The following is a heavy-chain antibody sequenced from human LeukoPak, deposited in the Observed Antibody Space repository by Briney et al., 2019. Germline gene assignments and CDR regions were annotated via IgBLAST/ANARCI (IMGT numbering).Heavy chain of an antibody. J-gene: IGHJ4*02. V-gene: IGHV3-30*02. CDR1: GFSFSTYS. D-gene: IGHD6-13*01. CDR3: AKAAPSYSSLYYFDY. CDR2: IRYDGSNK. Sequence: GGSLRLSCAASGFSFSTYSMQWVRQAPGKGLEWVAFIRYDGSNKYCADSVKGRFTISRDNSKNTLYLQMNSLRVEDMAVYYCAKAAPSYSSLYYFDYWGQGTLVTVSS.